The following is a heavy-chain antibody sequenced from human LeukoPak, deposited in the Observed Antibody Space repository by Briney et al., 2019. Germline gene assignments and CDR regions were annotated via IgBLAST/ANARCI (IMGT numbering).Heavy chain of an antibody. CDR1: GFTFSSYA. D-gene: IGHD3-3*01. CDR3: ASDGITISGVVQYYFDY. Sequence: PGGSLRLSCAASGFTFSSYAMHWVRQAPGKGLEWVALISYDGSNKYYADSVKGRFTISRDNSKNTLSLQMNSLRAEDTAVYYCASDGITISGVVQYYFDYWGQGTLVTVSS. V-gene: IGHV3-30-3*01. CDR2: ISYDGSNK. J-gene: IGHJ4*02.